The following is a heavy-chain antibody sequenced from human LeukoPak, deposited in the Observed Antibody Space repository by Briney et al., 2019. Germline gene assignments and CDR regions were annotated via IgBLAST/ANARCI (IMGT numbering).Heavy chain of an antibody. CDR1: GFTFSSYA. V-gene: IGHV3-64*01. D-gene: IGHD3-22*01. Sequence: GGSLRLSCAASGFTFSSYAMHWVRQAPGKGLESVSAISGNGVSTYYANSVEGRFTISRDNSKNTLYLQMGSLRAEDMAVYYCARARDYFDSSEIGYWGQGTLVTVSS. CDR3: ARARDYFDSSEIGY. J-gene: IGHJ4*02. CDR2: ISGNGVST.